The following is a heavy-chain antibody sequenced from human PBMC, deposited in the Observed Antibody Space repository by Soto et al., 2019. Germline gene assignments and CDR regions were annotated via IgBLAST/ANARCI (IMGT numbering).Heavy chain of an antibody. CDR1: GFTFSSYA. CDR2: ISGSGGST. V-gene: IGHV3-23*01. CDR3: AKSSSWSPFPFYYMDV. D-gene: IGHD6-13*01. Sequence: PGGSLRLSCAASGFTFSSYAMSWVRQAPGKGLEWVSAISGSGGSTYYADSVKGRFTISRDNSKNTLYLQMNSLRAEDTAVYYCAKSSSWSPFPFYYMDVWGKGTTVTVSS. J-gene: IGHJ6*03.